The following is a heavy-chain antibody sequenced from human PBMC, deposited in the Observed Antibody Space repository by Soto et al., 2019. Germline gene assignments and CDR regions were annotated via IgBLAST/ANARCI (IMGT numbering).Heavy chain of an antibody. CDR3: AKSVDSSGYYYGAFDI. D-gene: IGHD3-22*01. V-gene: IGHV4-34*01. Sequence: SETLSLTCAVYGGSFSCYYWSWIRQPPGKGLEWIGEINHSGSTNYNPSLKSRVTISVDTSKNQFSLKLSSVTAADTAVYYCAKSVDSSGYYYGAFDIWGQGTMVTVSS. J-gene: IGHJ3*02. CDR1: GGSFSCYY. CDR2: INHSGST.